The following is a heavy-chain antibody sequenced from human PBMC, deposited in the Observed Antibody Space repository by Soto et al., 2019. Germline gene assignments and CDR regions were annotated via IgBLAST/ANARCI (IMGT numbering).Heavy chain of an antibody. CDR2: INHVGGT. D-gene: IGHD3-16*01. V-gene: IGHV4-34*01. Sequence: SETLFLTCAVYGGFLSESYWTWIRQPPGKGLEWIGEINHVGGTNYNPSLKSRVTMSVDTSQNQFSLRLISVTAADTAMYFCVRIRYQLPSSVLWLDPWGQGTLVTVSS. CDR3: VRIRYQLPSSVLWLDP. CDR1: GGFLSESY. J-gene: IGHJ5*02.